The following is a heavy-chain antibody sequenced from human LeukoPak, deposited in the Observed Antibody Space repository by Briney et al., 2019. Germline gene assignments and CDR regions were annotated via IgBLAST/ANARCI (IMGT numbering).Heavy chain of an antibody. CDR2: IYPGDSDT. D-gene: IGHD3-22*01. Sequence: PGESLKISCKGSGYSFTSYWIGWVRQMPGKGLEWMGIIYPGDSDTRYSPSFQGQVTISADKYISTAYLQWSSLKASDTAMYYCARHGEPYDYYDSSHIWGQGTMVTVSS. V-gene: IGHV5-51*01. CDR3: ARHGEPYDYYDSSHI. J-gene: IGHJ3*02. CDR1: GYSFTSYW.